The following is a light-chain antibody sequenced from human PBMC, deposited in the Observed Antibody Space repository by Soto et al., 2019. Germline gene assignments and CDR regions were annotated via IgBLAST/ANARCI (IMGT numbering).Light chain of an antibody. CDR1: TGAVASDNY. CDR3: LLYYGGVYV. J-gene: IGLJ1*01. Sequence: QAVATQEPSLTVSPGGTVTLTCASSTGAVASDNYPNWFQLKPGQAPKSMIYSISNKHSWTPARFSGYLLGGKAALTLSGVQPEDEAEYYCLLYYGGVYVFGSGTKVTV. CDR2: SIS. V-gene: IGLV7-43*01.